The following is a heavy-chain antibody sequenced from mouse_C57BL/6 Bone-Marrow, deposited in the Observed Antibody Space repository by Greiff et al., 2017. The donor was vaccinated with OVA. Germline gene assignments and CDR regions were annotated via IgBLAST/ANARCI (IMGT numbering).Heavy chain of an antibody. CDR1: GFTFTDYY. D-gene: IGHD2-2*01. J-gene: IGHJ4*01. CDR3: AREGGSTMVTTEAMDY. CDR2: VYPYNGGT. V-gene: IGHV1-36*01. Sequence: EVQLQQSGPVLVKPGPSVKISCKASGFTFTDYYMHWVKQSHGKSLEWIGLVYPYNGGTSYNQKFKGKATLTVDTSSSTAYMELNSLTSEDSAVYYGAREGGSTMVTTEAMDYWGQGTSVTVSS.